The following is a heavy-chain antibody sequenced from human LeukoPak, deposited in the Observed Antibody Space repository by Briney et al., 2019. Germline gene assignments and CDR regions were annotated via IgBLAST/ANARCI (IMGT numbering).Heavy chain of an antibody. CDR3: ARGGGGDSSGWSIDY. CDR1: GFTVSSNY. J-gene: IGHJ4*02. D-gene: IGHD6-19*01. V-gene: IGHV3-53*01. CDR2: IYSGGST. Sequence: PGGSLRLSCAASGFTVSSNYMSWVRQAPGKGLEWVSVIYSGGSTYYADSVKGRFTISRDNSKNTLYLQMNSLRAEDTAVYYCARGGGGDSSGWSIDYWGQGTLVTVSS.